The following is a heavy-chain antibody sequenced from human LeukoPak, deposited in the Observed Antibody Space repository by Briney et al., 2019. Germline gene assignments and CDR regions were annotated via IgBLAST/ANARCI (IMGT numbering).Heavy chain of an antibody. CDR3: AREMTTVTTGFDY. CDR2: INPSGGST. Sequence: GASVTVSCTASGYTFTSYYMHWVRQAPGQGLEWMGIINPSGGSTSYAQKFQGRVTMTGDTSTSTVYMELSSLRSEDTAVYYCAREMTTVTTGFDYWGQGTLVTVSS. CDR1: GYTFTSYY. D-gene: IGHD4-17*01. V-gene: IGHV1-46*01. J-gene: IGHJ4*02.